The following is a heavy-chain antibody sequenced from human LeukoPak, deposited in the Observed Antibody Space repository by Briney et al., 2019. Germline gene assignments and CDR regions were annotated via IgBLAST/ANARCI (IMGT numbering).Heavy chain of an antibody. CDR1: GFTFSTYW. D-gene: IGHD2-15*01. V-gene: IGHV3-7*01. J-gene: IGHJ4*02. Sequence: PGGSLRPSWPASGFTFSTYWMSWVRQTPGKGLEWVANIKKDGSEKYYVDSVEGRFTISRDNAKKSLYLQMNSLRSEDTAVYYCANVGLYCSGTNCYEWDFEYWGQGTLVTVSS. CDR3: ANVGLYCSGTNCYEWDFEY. CDR2: IKKDGSEK.